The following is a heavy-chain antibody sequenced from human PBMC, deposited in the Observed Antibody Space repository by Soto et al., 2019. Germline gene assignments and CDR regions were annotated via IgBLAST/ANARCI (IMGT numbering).Heavy chain of an antibody. V-gene: IGHV1-18*01. CDR2: ISAYNGNT. CDR1: GYTFTSYG. J-gene: IGHJ4*02. CDR3: ARVVVSGYDYPVPFDY. Sequence: QVQLVQSGAEVKKPGASVKVSCKASGYTFTSYGISWARQAPGQGLEWMGWISAYNGNTNYAQKLQGRVTMTTDTSTSTAYMELRSLRSDDTAVYYCARVVVSGYDYPVPFDYWGQGTLVTVSS. D-gene: IGHD5-12*01.